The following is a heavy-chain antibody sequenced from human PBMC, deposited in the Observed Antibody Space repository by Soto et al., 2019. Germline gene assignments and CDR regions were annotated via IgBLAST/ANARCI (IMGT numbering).Heavy chain of an antibody. D-gene: IGHD6-19*01. CDR1: GFTVGSNS. J-gene: IGHJ3*02. CDR3: ARAVAAGDAFDI. CDR2: IYSGGST. Sequence: EVQLVESGGGLVQPGGSLRLSCAASGFTVGSNSMGWVRQAPGKGLEWVSVIYSGGSTYYADSVKGRFTISRHNSKNTLYLQMNSLRAEDTAVYYCARAVAAGDAFDIWGQGTMVTVSS. V-gene: IGHV3-53*04.